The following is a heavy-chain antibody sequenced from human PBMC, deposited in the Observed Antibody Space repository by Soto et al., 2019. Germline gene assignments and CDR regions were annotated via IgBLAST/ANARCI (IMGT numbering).Heavy chain of an antibody. J-gene: IGHJ4*02. CDR1: GFTFDDYA. Sequence: PGGSLRLSCAASGFTFDDYAMHWVRQVPGKGLEWVSGISWNSVAVAYADSVKGRFTISRDNAKNSLSLQMSSLRTEDTAFYHCAEGRSFHYLDDWGQGTLVTVSS. CDR2: ISWNSVAV. V-gene: IGHV3-9*01. CDR3: AEGRSFHYLDD. D-gene: IGHD3-16*02.